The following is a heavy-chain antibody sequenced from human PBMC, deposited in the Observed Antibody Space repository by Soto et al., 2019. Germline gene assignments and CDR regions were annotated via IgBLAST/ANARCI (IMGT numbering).Heavy chain of an antibody. Sequence: ASVKVSCKASGGTFSSYAISWVRQAPGQGLEWMGGIIPIFGTANYAQKFQGRVTITADESTSTAYMELSSLRSEDTAVYYCARDSNDHPSCWPLGGRFDPWGQGTLVTVSS. CDR3: ARDSNDHPSCWPLGGRFDP. V-gene: IGHV1-69*01. CDR1: GGTFSSYA. D-gene: IGHD6-19*01. CDR2: IIPIFGTA. J-gene: IGHJ5*02.